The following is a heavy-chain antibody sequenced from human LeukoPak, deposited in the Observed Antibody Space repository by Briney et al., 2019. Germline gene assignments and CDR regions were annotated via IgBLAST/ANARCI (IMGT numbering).Heavy chain of an antibody. J-gene: IGHJ6*03. CDR3: ARGPSHDSSGYYYYYYMDV. CDR2: MNPNSGNT. V-gene: IGHV1-8*03. D-gene: IGHD3-22*01. Sequence: ASVKVSCKASGYTLTSYDINWVRQATGQGLEWMGWMNPNSGNTGNAQKFQGRVTITRNTSISTAYMELSSLRSEDTAVYYCARGPSHDSSGYYYYYYMDVWGKGTTVTVSS. CDR1: GYTLTSYD.